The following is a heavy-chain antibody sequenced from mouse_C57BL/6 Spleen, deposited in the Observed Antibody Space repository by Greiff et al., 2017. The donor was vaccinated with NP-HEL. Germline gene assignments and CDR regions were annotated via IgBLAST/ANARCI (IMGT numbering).Heavy chain of an antibody. Sequence: QVQLQQPGAELVRPGTSVKLSCKASGYTFTSYWMHWVKQRPGQGLEWIGVIDPSDSYTNYNQKFKGKATLTVDTSSSTAYMQLSSLTSADSAVYYCARRNSLYAMDYWGQGTSVTVSS. V-gene: IGHV1-59*01. CDR3: ARRNSLYAMDY. J-gene: IGHJ4*01. CDR2: IDPSDSYT. CDR1: GYTFTSYW. D-gene: IGHD6-2*01.